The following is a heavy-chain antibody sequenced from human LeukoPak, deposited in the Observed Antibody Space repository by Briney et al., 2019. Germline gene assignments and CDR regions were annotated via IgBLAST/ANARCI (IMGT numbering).Heavy chain of an antibody. CDR2: MNPNSGNT. D-gene: IGHD3-10*01. CDR3: ARGGYYYGSGSTTYYFDY. CDR1: GYTFTSYD. Sequence: ASVKVSCKASGYTFTSYDINWVRQATGQGLEWMGWMNPNSGNTGYAQKFQGRVTITRNTSISTAYMELSSLRSEDTAVYYCARGGYYYGSGSTTYYFDYWGQGTLVTVSS. V-gene: IGHV1-8*03. J-gene: IGHJ4*02.